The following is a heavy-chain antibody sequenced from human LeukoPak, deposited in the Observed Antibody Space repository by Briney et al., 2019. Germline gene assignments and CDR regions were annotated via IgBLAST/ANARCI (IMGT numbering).Heavy chain of an antibody. D-gene: IGHD4-11*01. CDR2: INHSGST. Sequence: KTSETLSLTCAVYGGSFSGYYWSWIRQPPGKGLEWIGEINHSGSTNYNPSLKSRVTISVDTSKNQFSLKLSSVTAADTAVYYCASSAVTTALDYWGQGTLVTVSS. J-gene: IGHJ4*02. CDR3: ASSAVTTALDY. V-gene: IGHV4-34*01. CDR1: GGSFSGYY.